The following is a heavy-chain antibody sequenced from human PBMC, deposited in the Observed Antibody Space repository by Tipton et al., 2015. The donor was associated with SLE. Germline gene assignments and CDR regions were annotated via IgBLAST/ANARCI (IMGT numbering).Heavy chain of an antibody. D-gene: IGHD3-3*01. CDR3: ASGTLEWSHEPDY. Sequence: TLSLTCTVSGGSISSGSYYWYWIRQPPGKGLEWIGRIYYSGSSYYNPSLKSRVTISVDTSKNQFSLKLSSVTAADTAMFYCASGTLEWSHEPDYWGQGTLVTVSS. V-gene: IGHV4-39*07. CDR2: IYYSGSS. CDR1: GGSISSGSYY. J-gene: IGHJ4*02.